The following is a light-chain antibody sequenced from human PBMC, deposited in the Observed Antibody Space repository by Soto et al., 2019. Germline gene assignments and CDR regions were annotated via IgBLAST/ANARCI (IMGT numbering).Light chain of an antibody. V-gene: IGKV1-39*01. CDR3: QQSYTSPRT. Sequence: DIQMTQSPSSLSASVGDRVTITCRASQSISTYLNWYQQIPRKAPKLLIYAASSLQSGVPSRFSGSGSGTDFTLTISSLQPEDFATYYCQQSYTSPRTFGQGTKVEIK. CDR1: QSISTY. CDR2: AAS. J-gene: IGKJ1*01.